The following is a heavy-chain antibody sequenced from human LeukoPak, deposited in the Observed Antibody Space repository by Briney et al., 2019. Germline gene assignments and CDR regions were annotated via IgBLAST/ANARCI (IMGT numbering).Heavy chain of an antibody. CDR1: GFTFSGYA. J-gene: IGHJ4*02. CDR2: ITGSGDYT. Sequence: GGSLRLSCAASGFTFSGYATTWVRQAPGKGLEWVSSITGSGDYTYYIDSVKGRFTISRDNSKNILYLQMNSLRGEDTALYYCAKDGLYYDGSAHVYCFDYWGQGTLVAVSS. CDR3: AKDGLYYDGSAHVYCFDY. V-gene: IGHV3-23*01. D-gene: IGHD3-22*01.